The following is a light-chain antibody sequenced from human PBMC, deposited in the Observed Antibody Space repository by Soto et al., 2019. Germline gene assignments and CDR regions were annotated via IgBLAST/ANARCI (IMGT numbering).Light chain of an antibody. CDR3: CAKTSSVTYV. CDR2: EVS. Sequence: QSALTQPASVSGSPGQSITFSCTGTSSDVGGYNYVSWYQQHPGKAPKLMIYEVSNRPSGVSNRFSGSKSGSTASLTISGLQAKDEADYYCCAKTSSVTYVFGTGTKLTVL. J-gene: IGLJ1*01. V-gene: IGLV2-14*01. CDR1: SSDVGGYNY.